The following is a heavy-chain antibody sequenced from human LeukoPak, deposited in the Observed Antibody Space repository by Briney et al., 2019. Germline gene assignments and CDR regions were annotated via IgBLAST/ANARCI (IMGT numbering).Heavy chain of an antibody. D-gene: IGHD3-3*01. CDR3: ATENYDFWSGNGTYYMDV. CDR2: IIPIFGKA. CDR1: GGTFSSYA. J-gene: IGHJ6*03. Sequence: SVKVSCKASGGTFSSYAISWVRQAPGQGLEWMGGIIPIFGKANYAQKFQGRVTITADESTSTAYMELSSLRSEDTAVYYCATENYDFWSGNGTYYMDVWGKGTTVTVSS. V-gene: IGHV1-69*13.